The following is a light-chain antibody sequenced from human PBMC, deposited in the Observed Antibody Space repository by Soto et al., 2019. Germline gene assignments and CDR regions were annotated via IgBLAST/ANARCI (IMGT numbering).Light chain of an antibody. Sequence: RMTQSHSSLSAAVGDRVTITYRASQTIRKSLNWYQQKAETAPKLLIFGASSLQSGVPSRFSASGSGTEFTLTINSLQPEDFATYHCQQSYSTPWTFGQGTKVDI. CDR1: QTIRKS. CDR2: GAS. V-gene: IGKV1-39*01. J-gene: IGKJ1*01. CDR3: QQSYSTPWT.